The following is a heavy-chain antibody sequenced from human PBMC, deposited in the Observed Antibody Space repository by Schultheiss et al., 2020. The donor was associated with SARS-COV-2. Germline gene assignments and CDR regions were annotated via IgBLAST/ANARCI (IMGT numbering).Heavy chain of an antibody. D-gene: IGHD6-19*01. V-gene: IGHV2-70*12. CDR2: IDWDDDK. CDR1: GFSLSTSGVG. J-gene: IGHJ6*02. Sequence: SGPTLVKPTQTLTLTCTFSGFSLSTSGVGVGWIRQPPGKALEWLALIDWDDDKYYSTSLKTRLTISKDTSKNQVVLTMTNMDPVDTATYYCAHLARLVAGYYYYYGMDVWGQGTTVTVSS. CDR3: AHLARLVAGYYYYYGMDV.